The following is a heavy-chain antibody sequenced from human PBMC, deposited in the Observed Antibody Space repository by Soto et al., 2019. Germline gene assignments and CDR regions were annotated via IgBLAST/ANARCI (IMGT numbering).Heavy chain of an antibody. V-gene: IGHV4-39*01. CDR1: GGPIYSSSYY. Sequence: QLQLQESGPGLVKASETLSLTCTVSGGPIYSSSYYWDWIRQPPGKGLEWIGSLHYRVNTYYNPSLKNRVTISIDTSKNQFSLSLSYVTATDTAVYYCARRGTITVAVDYCGPGTLLTVSS. CDR2: LHYRVNT. J-gene: IGHJ4*02. CDR3: ARRGTITVAVDY. D-gene: IGHD6-19*01.